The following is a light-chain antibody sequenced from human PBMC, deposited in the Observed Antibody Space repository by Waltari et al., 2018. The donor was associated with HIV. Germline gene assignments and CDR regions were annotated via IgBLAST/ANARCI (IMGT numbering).Light chain of an antibody. CDR3: QQRRDWPLT. CDR1: ENISNY. J-gene: IGKJ4*01. CDR2: DAS. V-gene: IGKV3-11*01. Sequence: EIVLTQPPATLSLSPGARATLSCTASENISNYLGWYQQRPGQAPRLLIHDASNRAPGVPDRFTGSGSEKYFTLTISSLEAEDFAVYFCQQRRDWPLTFGGGTKVEIK.